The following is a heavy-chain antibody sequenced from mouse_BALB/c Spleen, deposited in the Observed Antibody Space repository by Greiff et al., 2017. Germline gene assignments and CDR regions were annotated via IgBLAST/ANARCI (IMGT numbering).Heavy chain of an antibody. CDR3: ASMRYDYAMDY. V-gene: IGHV3-2*02. D-gene: IGHD2-14*01. Sequence: DVHLVESGPGLVKPSQSLSLTCTVTGYSITSDYAWNWIRQFPGNKLEWMGYISYSGSTSYNPSLKSRISITRDTSKNQFFLQLNSVTTEDTATYYCASMRYDYAMDYWGQGTSVTVSS. J-gene: IGHJ4*01. CDR1: GYSITSDYA. CDR2: ISYSGST.